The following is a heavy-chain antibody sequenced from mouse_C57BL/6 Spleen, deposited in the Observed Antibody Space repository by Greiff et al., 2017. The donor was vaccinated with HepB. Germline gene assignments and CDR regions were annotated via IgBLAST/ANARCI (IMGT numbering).Heavy chain of an antibody. CDR2: INPNNGGT. Sequence: EVQLQQSGPELVKPGASVKIPCKASGYTFTDYNMDWVKQSHGKSLEWIGDINPNNGGTIYNQKFKGKATLTVDKSSSTAYMEFRSLTSEDTAVYYCARNLCMDYWGQGTSVTVSS. CDR3: ARNLCMDY. CDR1: GYTFTDYN. V-gene: IGHV1-18*01. J-gene: IGHJ4*01.